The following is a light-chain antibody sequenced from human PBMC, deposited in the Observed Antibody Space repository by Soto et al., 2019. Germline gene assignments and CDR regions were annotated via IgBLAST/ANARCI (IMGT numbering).Light chain of an antibody. J-gene: IGKJ3*01. CDR3: QHFKNWPPTVT. Sequence: EIMMTQPPATLSVSPGERVTLSCRATETISSNLAWYQQRPGQAPRLLIYGASIRATGVPARFSGSGSGSEFTLTISSLQSDDFGIYYCQHFKNWPPTVTFGPGTKVDLK. CDR1: ETISSN. CDR2: GAS. V-gene: IGKV3D-15*01.